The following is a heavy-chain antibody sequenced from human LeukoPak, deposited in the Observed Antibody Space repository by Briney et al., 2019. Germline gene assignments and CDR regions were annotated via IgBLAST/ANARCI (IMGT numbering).Heavy chain of an antibody. D-gene: IGHD2-15*01. CDR2: ISAYSGNI. CDR3: ARVHKYCSGSICNDY. Sequence: GSVKVSCKASGYTFTSYGISWVRQAPGQGLEWMGWISAYSGNIDYAQKFQGRVIMTTDTSTSAGYMELRSLRHDDTAVYYCARVHKYCSGSICNDYWGQGTLVTGSS. V-gene: IGHV1-18*01. CDR1: GYTFTSYG. J-gene: IGHJ4*02.